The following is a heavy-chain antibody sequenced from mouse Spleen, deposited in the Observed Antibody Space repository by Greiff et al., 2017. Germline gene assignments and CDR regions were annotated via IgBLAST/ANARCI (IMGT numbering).Heavy chain of an antibody. CDR1: GYTFTSYW. J-gene: IGHJ1*03. Sequence: VQLQQPGAELVRPGTSVKLSCKASGYTFTSYWMHWVKQRPGQGLEWIGVIDPSDSYTNYNQKFKGKATLTVDTSSSTAYMQRRSLRDEDSAVYYCARGRYFDVWGTGTTVTVSS. V-gene: IGHV1-59*01. CDR2: IDPSDSYT. CDR3: ARGRYFDV.